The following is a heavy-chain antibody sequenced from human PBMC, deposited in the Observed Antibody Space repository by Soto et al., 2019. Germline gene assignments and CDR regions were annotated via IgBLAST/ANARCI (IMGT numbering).Heavy chain of an antibody. Sequence: SETLSLTCAVSGGSISSGGYSWSWIRQPPGKGLECIGYIYHSGSTYYNPSLKSRVTISVDRSKNQFSLKLSSVTAADTAVYYCARGLFGSGVYYFDYWGQGSLVTVS. CDR1: GGSISSGGYS. V-gene: IGHV4-30-2*01. J-gene: IGHJ4*02. CDR3: ARGLFGSGVYYFDY. D-gene: IGHD3-10*01. CDR2: IYHSGST.